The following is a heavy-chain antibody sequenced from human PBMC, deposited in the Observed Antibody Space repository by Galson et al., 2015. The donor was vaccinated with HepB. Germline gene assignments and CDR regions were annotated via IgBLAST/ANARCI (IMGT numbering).Heavy chain of an antibody. CDR2: IRDDGSNK. D-gene: IGHD7-27*01. V-gene: IGHV3-30*02. J-gene: IGHJ6*02. Sequence: SLRLSCAASGFTFSSYGIHWVRQAPGKGLEWVAFIRDDGSNKYYADPVKGRFTISRDNSKNTLYVQMNSLRAEDTAVYYCAKDESPWGGMDVWGQGTTVTVSS. CDR1: GFTFSSYG. CDR3: AKDESPWGGMDV.